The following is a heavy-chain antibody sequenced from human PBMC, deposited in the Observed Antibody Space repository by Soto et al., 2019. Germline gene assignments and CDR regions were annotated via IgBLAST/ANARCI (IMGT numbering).Heavy chain of an antibody. Sequence: EVQLVESGGGLVKPGGSLRLSCTGSGFPFSAYNINGVRQAPGKGLEWVSCITVGSSHIYQPNSIKGRFTISRDDAKNSVYLQIDSLRDEDTALYYCSRSPEVGVRGAYWGQGTLVTVSS. CDR3: SRSPEVGVRGAY. CDR1: GFPFSAYN. J-gene: IGHJ4*02. V-gene: IGHV3-21*01. D-gene: IGHD3-16*01. CDR2: ITVGSSHI.